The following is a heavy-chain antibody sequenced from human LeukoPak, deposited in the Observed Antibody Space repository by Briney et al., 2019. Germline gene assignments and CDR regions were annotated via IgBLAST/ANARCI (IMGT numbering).Heavy chain of an antibody. V-gene: IGHV3-23*01. CDR1: GFTFSSYA. D-gene: IGHD1-26*01. CDR3: ATLKLGKSPFDY. J-gene: IGHJ4*02. CDR2: ISAGAGST. Sequence: GGSLRLSCAASGFTFSSYAVSWVRRAPGKGLEWGSSISAGAGSTYYADSVKGRFTISRDNSKNTLYLQMNSLRAEDTAVYYCATLKLGKSPFDYWGQGTLVTVSS.